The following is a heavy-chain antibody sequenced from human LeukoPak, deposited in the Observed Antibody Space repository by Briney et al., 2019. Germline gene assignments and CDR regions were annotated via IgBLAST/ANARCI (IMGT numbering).Heavy chain of an antibody. D-gene: IGHD3-3*01. V-gene: IGHV3-74*01. CDR2: INSDGSST. CDR1: GFTFSSYW. Sequence: PGGSLRLSCAASGFTFSSYWMHWVRQAPGKGLVWVSRINSDGSSTIYADSVKGRFTISRDNAKNTLYLQMNSLRAEDTAVYYCARGSAVRFLDQGTFDIWGQGTMVTVSS. CDR3: ARGSAVRFLDQGTFDI. J-gene: IGHJ3*02.